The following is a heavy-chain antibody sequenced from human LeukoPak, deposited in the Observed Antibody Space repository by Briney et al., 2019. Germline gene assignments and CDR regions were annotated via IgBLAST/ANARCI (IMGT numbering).Heavy chain of an antibody. Sequence: GGSLRLSCAASGFTFSTYEMDWVRQAPGKGLEWVSYISSSVTIYYADSVKGRFTISRDNAKNSLYLQMNSLRAEDTAVYYCARDLRYIVGAAGSDYWGQGTLVTVSS. V-gene: IGHV3-48*03. CDR2: ISSSVTI. CDR3: ARDLRYIVGAAGSDY. J-gene: IGHJ4*02. D-gene: IGHD1-26*01. CDR1: GFTFSTYE.